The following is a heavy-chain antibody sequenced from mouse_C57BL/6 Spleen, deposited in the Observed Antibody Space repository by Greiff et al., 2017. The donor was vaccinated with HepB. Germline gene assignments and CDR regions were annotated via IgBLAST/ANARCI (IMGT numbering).Heavy chain of an antibody. V-gene: IGHV1-62-2*01. D-gene: IGHD2-4*01. CDR1: GYTFTEYT. J-gene: IGHJ4*01. CDR2: FYRGSGSI. CDR3: ARHGAYDYYDEGDYYAMDY. Sequence: VKLQESGAELVKPGASVKLSCKASGYTFTEYTIHWVKQRSGQGLEWIGWFYRGSGSIKYNEKFKDKATLTADKSSSTVYMELSRLTSEDSAVYFCARHGAYDYYDEGDYYAMDYWGQGTSVTVSS.